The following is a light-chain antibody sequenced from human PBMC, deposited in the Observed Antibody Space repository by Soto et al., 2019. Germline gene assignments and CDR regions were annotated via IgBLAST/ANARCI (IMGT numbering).Light chain of an antibody. CDR3: EESYRARST. J-gene: IGKJ5*01. Sequence: PTTKDTTSQSATVGNRVSVTGLASHSISTYLNWYQKKPGKAPNLLIYDASRLQSGVPSRFSGRGSGTDFALTLSSLQPEDFAIYYCEESYRARSTFGQGTRLEIK. CDR2: DAS. V-gene: IGKV1-39*01. CDR1: HSISTY.